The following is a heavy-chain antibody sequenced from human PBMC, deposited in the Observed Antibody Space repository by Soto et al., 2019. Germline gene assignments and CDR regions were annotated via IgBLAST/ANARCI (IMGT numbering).Heavy chain of an antibody. V-gene: IGHV3-23*01. CDR3: AKGRYGSGAGDVFDI. CDR1: GFTFTDYA. CDR2: ISGSGGST. D-gene: IGHD3-10*01. J-gene: IGHJ3*02. Sequence: GGSLRLSCAVSGFTFTDYAMSWVRQAPGKGLDWVSGISGSGGSTYYADSVKGRFAISRDNSKNTLYLQMNSLRAEDTAVYYCAKGRYGSGAGDVFDIWGQGTMVTVSS.